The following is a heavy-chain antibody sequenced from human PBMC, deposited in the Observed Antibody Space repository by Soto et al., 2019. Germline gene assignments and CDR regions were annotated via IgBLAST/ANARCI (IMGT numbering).Heavy chain of an antibody. CDR2: IRSVPYGGTN. CDR3: ASQPIVAQGPYYYCIDV. Sequence: GGSLRLSCSTSGFVFADYGLNWFRQAPGKGLEWVGFIRSVPYGGTNEYAASVKGRFTISVDVSKSIGYLQMNSLQTADTAVYYCASQPIVAQGPYYYCIDVWGQGTTVTVSS. V-gene: IGHV3-49*03. CDR1: GFVFADYG. D-gene: IGHD5-12*01. J-gene: IGHJ6*02.